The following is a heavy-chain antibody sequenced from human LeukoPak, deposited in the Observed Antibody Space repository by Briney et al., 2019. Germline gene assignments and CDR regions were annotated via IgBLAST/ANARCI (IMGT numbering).Heavy chain of an antibody. J-gene: IGHJ5*02. CDR3: VRREGYSSSPLGS. V-gene: IGHV4-4*02. D-gene: IGHD2-15*01. CDR2: IYHSGST. Sequence: SGTLSLTCAVSGGSISSSNWWSWVRQPPGKGLEWIGEIYHSGSTNYNPSLKSRVTISVDKSKNQFSLKLSSVTAADTAFYYCVRREGYSSSPLGSWGQGILVTVSS. CDR1: GGSISSSNW.